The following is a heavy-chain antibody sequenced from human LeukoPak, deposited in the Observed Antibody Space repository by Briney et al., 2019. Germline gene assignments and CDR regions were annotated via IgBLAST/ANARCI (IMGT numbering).Heavy chain of an antibody. J-gene: IGHJ3*02. V-gene: IGHV4-61*08. D-gene: IGHD4-17*01. CDR1: GGSISSGGYY. Sequence: YPSQTLSLTCTVSGGSISSGGYYWSWIRQPPGKGLEWIGYIYYSGSTNYNPSLKSRVTISVDTSKNQFSLKLSSVTAADTAVYYCARLSTYHYGDYAPPDAFDIWGQGAMVTVSS. CDR2: IYYSGST. CDR3: ARLSTYHYGDYAPPDAFDI.